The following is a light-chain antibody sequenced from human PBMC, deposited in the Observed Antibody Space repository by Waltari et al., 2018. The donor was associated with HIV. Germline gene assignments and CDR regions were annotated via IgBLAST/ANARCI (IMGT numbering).Light chain of an antibody. J-gene: IGKJ2*01. CDR2: FPS. Sequence: DSPMTQFPPTLSASVGDRVTITCRASQNIDNRMAWYQQKPGKAPNLLIYFPSTLQRGVPSRFSGTGSGAEFTLTISSLQPDDFATYYCQGGNGYFGQGTKVEVK. CDR3: QGGNGY. V-gene: IGKV1-5*03. CDR1: QNIDNR.